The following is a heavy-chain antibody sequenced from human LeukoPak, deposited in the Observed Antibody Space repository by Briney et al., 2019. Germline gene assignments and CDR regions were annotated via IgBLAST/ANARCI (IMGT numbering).Heavy chain of an antibody. CDR2: ISYDGSNK. J-gene: IGHJ4*02. V-gene: IGHV3-30-3*01. CDR1: GFTFSSYA. D-gene: IGHD3-10*01. CDR3: ARDMDRVGAYFDY. Sequence: GGSLRLSCAASGFTFSSYAMHWVRQAPGKGLEWVAVISYDGSNKYYADSVKGRFTISRDNSKNTLYLQMNSLRAEGTAVYYCARDMDRVGAYFDYWGQGTLVTVSS.